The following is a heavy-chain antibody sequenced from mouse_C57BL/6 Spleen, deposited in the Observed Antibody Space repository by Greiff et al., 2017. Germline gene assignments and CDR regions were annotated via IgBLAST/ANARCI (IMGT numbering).Heavy chain of an antibody. J-gene: IGHJ3*01. CDR2: ISYDGSN. Sequence: VQLKESGPGLVKPSQSLSLTCSVTGYSITSGYYWNWIRQFPGNKLEWMGYISYDGSNNYNPSLKNRISITRDTSKNQFFLKLNSVTTEDTATYYFARGGTVKGSWFAYWGPGTLVTVSA. V-gene: IGHV3-6*01. D-gene: IGHD4-1*01. CDR1: GYSITSGYY. CDR3: ARGGTVKGSWFAY.